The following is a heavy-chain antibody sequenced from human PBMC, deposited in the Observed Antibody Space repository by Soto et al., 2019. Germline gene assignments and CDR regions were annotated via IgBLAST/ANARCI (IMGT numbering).Heavy chain of an antibody. J-gene: IGHJ4*02. Sequence: SEALSLTCTVSGGSISSGGYYWSWIRQHPGKGLEWIGYIYYSGSTYYNPSLKSRATISVDTSKNQFSLKLSSVTAADTAVYYCARSPQSNDYYYEDYWGQGTLVTVSS. CDR1: GGSISSGGYY. V-gene: IGHV4-31*03. D-gene: IGHD3-22*01. CDR3: ARSPQSNDYYYEDY. CDR2: IYYSGST.